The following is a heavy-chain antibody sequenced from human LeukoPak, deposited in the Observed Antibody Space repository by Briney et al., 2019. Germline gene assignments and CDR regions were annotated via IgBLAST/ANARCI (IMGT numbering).Heavy chain of an antibody. J-gene: IGHJ4*02. CDR3: AKEGSNVVVVAAPDY. V-gene: IGHV3-23*01. D-gene: IGHD2-15*01. Sequence: GGSLRPSCAASGFTFDDYAMHWVRQAPGKGLEWVSAISGSGGSTYYADSVKGRFTISRDNSKNTLYLQMNSLRAEDTAVYYCAKEGSNVVVVAAPDYWGQGTLVTVSS. CDR2: ISGSGGST. CDR1: GFTFDDYA.